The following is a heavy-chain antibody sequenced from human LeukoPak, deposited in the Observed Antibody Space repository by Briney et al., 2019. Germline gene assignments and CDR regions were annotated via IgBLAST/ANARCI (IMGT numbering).Heavy chain of an antibody. V-gene: IGHV1-8*01. CDR2: MNPNSGNT. Sequence: ASVKVSCKASGYTFTSYDINWVRQATGQGLEWIGWMNPNSGNTGYAQKFQGRVTMTRNTSISTAYMELSSLRSEDTAVYYCARSGEFGYYYYGMDVWGQGTTVTVSS. CDR3: ARSGEFGYYYYGMDV. J-gene: IGHJ6*02. D-gene: IGHD3-10*01. CDR1: GYTFTSYD.